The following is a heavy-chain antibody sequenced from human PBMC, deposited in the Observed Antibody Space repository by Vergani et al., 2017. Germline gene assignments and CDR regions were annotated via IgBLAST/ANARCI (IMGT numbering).Heavy chain of an antibody. CDR1: GFTFSAYA. D-gene: IGHD3-16*01. CDR2: ISGSGGST. CDR3: AKVXDYDYVWGTYSDS. Sequence: EVQLLESGGGLVQPGGSLRLSCAASGFTFSAYAMNWVRQAPGKGLEWVSVISGSGGSTYYADSVKGRFTISRDNSKNTLFLQMNSLRADDTAIYFCAKVXDYDYVWGTYSDSWCQGTLVTVSS. J-gene: IGHJ5*01. V-gene: IGHV3-23*01.